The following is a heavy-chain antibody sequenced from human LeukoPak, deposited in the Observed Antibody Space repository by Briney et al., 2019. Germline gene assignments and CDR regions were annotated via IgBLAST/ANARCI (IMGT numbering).Heavy chain of an antibody. CDR1: GFTLSNYW. CDR3: ARMIRGDFDWLLQYYFYHMDV. V-gene: IGHV3-7*01. Sequence: PGGSLRLSCAASGFTLSNYWMRWVRQAPGKGLEWVANIKQDGSEKYYVGSVKDRFTISRDNAKNSLYLQMDGLRAEDTAVYYCARMIRGDFDWLLQYYFYHMDVWGKGTTVTVSS. D-gene: IGHD3-9*01. CDR2: IKQDGSEK. J-gene: IGHJ6*03.